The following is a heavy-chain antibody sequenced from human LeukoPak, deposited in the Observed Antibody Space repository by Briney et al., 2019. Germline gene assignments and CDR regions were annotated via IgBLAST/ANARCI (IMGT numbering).Heavy chain of an antibody. Sequence: GGSLRLSCAASGFTFSGYAMSGVRQAPGKGLEWVSAISGSGGSTYYADSGKVRFTISRDNSKNTLYLQMNSLRAEDTAVYYCAKSPPLTNWFDPWGQGTLVTVSS. CDR2: ISGSGGST. CDR1: GFTFSGYA. J-gene: IGHJ5*02. CDR3: AKSPPLTNWFDP. V-gene: IGHV3-23*01.